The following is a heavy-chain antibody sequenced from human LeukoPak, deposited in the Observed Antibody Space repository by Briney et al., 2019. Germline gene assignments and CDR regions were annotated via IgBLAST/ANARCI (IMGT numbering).Heavy chain of an antibody. J-gene: IGHJ4*02. CDR3: ARELSSPEQWLNY. Sequence: ASVKVSCKASGDTFTGYYMHWVRQAPGQGLEWMGWINPNSGGTNYAQKFQGRVTMTRDTSIRTAYMELSRLRSYDSAVYYCARELSSPEQWLNYWGQGTLVTVSS. CDR2: INPNSGGT. V-gene: IGHV1-2*02. D-gene: IGHD6-19*01. CDR1: GDTFTGYY.